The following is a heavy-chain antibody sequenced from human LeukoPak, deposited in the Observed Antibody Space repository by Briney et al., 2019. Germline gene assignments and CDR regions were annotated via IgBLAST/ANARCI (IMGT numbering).Heavy chain of an antibody. J-gene: IGHJ4*02. D-gene: IGHD4-17*01. V-gene: IGHV3-21*01. CDR3: ARDRPTTVTTTVFDY. CDR2: ISSSSSYI. CDR1: GFTFSSYT. Sequence: GGSLRLSCAASGFTFSSYTMNWVRQAPGKGLEWVSSISSSSSYIYYADLVKGRFTISRDNAKNSLYLQMNSLRAEDTAVYYCARDRPTTVTTTVFDYWGQGTLVTVSS.